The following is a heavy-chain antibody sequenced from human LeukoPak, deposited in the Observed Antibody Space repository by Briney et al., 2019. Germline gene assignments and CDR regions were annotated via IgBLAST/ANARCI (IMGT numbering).Heavy chain of an antibody. J-gene: IGHJ4*02. Sequence: SETLSLTCAVYGGSFSGYYWSWIRQPPGKGLEWIGEINHSGSTNYNPSLKSRVTISVDTSKNQFSLKLSSVTAADTAVYYCAREWAYSSPSGLGYWGQGTLVTVSS. CDR2: INHSGST. CDR3: AREWAYSSPSGLGY. CDR1: GGSFSGYY. D-gene: IGHD6-6*01. V-gene: IGHV4-34*01.